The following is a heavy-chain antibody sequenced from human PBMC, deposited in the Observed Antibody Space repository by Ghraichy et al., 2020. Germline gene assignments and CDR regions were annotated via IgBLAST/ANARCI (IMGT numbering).Heavy chain of an antibody. V-gene: IGHV4-39*01. CDR3: ARLPSSDYYYGTQRYFDY. Sequence: SETLSLTCTVSGGSVSTSSYYWGWIRQPPGKGLEWIGSIYYSGSTYYNPSLKSRVTISVDTSKNQFSLKLGSVTAADTAMYYCARLPSSDYYYGTQRYFDYWGQGTLVTVSS. J-gene: IGHJ4*02. CDR1: GGSVSTSSYY. D-gene: IGHD3-22*01. CDR2: IYYSGST.